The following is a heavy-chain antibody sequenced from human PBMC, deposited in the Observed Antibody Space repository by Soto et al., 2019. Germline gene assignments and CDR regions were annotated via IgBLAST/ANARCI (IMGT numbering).Heavy chain of an antibody. CDR2: ISAYNGNT. CDR3: ARDQGGSYYY. J-gene: IGHJ4*02. CDR1: GYTFTSYG. V-gene: IGHV1-18*01. Sequence: QVQLVQSGAEVKKPGASVKVSCKASGYTFTSYGISWVRQAPGQGLEWMGWISAYNGNTNYAQKLQGRVTMTTDTSPSTGYMEPRGPRSDDPAVELCARDQGGSYYYRGQGTLVTVPS. D-gene: IGHD1-26*01.